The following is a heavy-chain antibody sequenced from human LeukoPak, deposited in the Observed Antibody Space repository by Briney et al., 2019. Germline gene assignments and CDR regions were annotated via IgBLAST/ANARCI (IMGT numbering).Heavy chain of an antibody. CDR1: GFTFRSYA. CDR2: ISDTGGST. J-gene: IGHJ4*02. D-gene: IGHD3-22*01. CDR3: AKTYYSDSFDY. V-gene: IGHV3-23*01. Sequence: GGSLRLSCAASGFTFRSYAMNCVRQAPGQGLEWVSVISDTGGSTYYAASVKGRFTISRDNSKNTLYLQMNSLRAEDTAVYYCAKTYYSDSFDYWGQGTLVTVSS.